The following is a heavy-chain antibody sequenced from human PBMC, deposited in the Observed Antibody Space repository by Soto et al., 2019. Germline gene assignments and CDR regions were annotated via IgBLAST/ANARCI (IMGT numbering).Heavy chain of an antibody. J-gene: IGHJ6*01. CDR1: GFTFSSYD. CDR3: ARDLEMATTRLYDFYGMDV. V-gene: IGHV3-33*01. D-gene: IGHD5-12*01. Sequence: QVQLVDSGGGVVQPGRSLRLSCAASGFTFSSYDMHWVRQAPGKGLEWVAVIRSDGNNKYYTDSVEGRFTISRDNSKNMLYLQMNRLRAEDTAVYYCARDLEMATTRLYDFYGMDVW. CDR2: IRSDGNNK.